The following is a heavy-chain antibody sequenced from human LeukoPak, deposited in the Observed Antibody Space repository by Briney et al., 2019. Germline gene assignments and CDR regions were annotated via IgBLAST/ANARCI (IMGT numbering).Heavy chain of an antibody. CDR3: ASDSYSPEYFQH. CDR1: GFSVSNNY. V-gene: IGHV3-66*01. Sequence: GGSLILSCAASGFSVSNNYMSWVRQAPGKGLEWVSVIYSGGSTFYADSVKGRFTISRDNSKNTLYLQMNSLRAEDTAVYYCASDSYSPEYFQHWGQGTLVTVSS. CDR2: IYSGGST. D-gene: IGHD2-15*01. J-gene: IGHJ1*01.